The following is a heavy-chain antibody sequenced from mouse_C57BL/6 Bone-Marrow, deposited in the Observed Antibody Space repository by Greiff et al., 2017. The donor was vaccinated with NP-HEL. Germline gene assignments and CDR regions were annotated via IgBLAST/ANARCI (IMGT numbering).Heavy chain of an antibody. CDR2: IRSKSSNYAT. D-gene: IGHD2-3*01. Sequence: EVQLVESGGGLVQPKGSLKLSCAASGFTFNTYAMHWVRQAPGKGLEWVARIRSKSSNYATYYADSVKDRFTISRDDSQSMLYLQMNNLKTEDTAMYYCVRGAIYDGYYWFAYWGQGTLVTVSA. V-gene: IGHV10-3*01. CDR1: GFTFNTYA. J-gene: IGHJ3*01. CDR3: VRGAIYDGYYWFAY.